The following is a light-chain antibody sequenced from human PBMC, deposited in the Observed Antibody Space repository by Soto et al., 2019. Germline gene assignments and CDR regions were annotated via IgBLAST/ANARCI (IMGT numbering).Light chain of an antibody. V-gene: IGKV3-15*01. CDR1: QSVSSN. CDR2: GAS. Sequence: EIVLTQSPGTLSLSPGERATLSCRTSQSVSSNYLAWYQHRPGQAPRLLIYGASTRATDIPARFSGSGSGTEFTLTISSLQSEDYAVYYCQQYNNLPRTFGGGTKVDIK. CDR3: QQYNNLPRT. J-gene: IGKJ4*01.